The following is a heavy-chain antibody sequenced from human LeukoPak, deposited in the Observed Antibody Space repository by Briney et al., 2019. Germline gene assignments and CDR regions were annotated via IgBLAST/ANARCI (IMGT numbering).Heavy chain of an antibody. J-gene: IGHJ3*02. D-gene: IGHD3-3*01. Sequence: GESLKISCRGSGYTFTSYWIGWVRQMPGKGLEWMGIIYPGNSDTRYSPSFQGQVIISADRSISTAYLQWSSLKASDTAMFYCARQHLKSGFGFDPFNIWGQGTMVTVSS. V-gene: IGHV5-51*01. CDR2: IYPGNSDT. CDR3: ARQHLKSGFGFDPFNI. CDR1: GYTFTSYW.